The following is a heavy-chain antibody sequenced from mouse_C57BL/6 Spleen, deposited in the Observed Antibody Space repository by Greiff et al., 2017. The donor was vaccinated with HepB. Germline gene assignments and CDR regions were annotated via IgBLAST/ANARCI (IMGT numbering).Heavy chain of an antibody. J-gene: IGHJ2*01. D-gene: IGHD1-1*01. CDR3: ASLLRSGYFDY. CDR2: INYDGSST. Sequence: EVKLMESEGGLVQPGSSMKLSCTASGFTFSDYYMAWVRQVPEKGLEWVANINYDGSSTYYLASLKSRFIISGDTATNILYLQMSSLKSEDTATYYCASLLRSGYFDYWGQGTTLTVSS. V-gene: IGHV5-16*01. CDR1: GFTFSDYY.